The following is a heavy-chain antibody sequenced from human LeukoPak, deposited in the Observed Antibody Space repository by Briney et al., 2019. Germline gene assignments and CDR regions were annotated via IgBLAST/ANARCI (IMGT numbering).Heavy chain of an antibody. CDR3: ARDRPDLSIAVAGTGDY. CDR1: GFTFSSYS. Sequence: TGGSLRLSCAASGFTFSSYSMNWVRQAPGKGLEWVSYISSSSSTIYYADSVEGRFTISRDNAKNSLYLQMNSLRAEDTAVYYCARDRPDLSIAVAGTGDYWGQGTLVTVSS. D-gene: IGHD6-19*01. V-gene: IGHV3-48*04. CDR2: ISSSSSTI. J-gene: IGHJ4*02.